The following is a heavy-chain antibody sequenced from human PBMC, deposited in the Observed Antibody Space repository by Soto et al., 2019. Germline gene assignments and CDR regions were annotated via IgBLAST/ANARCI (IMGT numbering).Heavy chain of an antibody. CDR2: ISSSSSYI. V-gene: IGHV3-21*01. CDR3: ARRGEAAAGTIGWFDP. J-gene: IGHJ5*02. CDR1: GFTFSSYS. Sequence: WWSLRLSCAASGFTFSSYSMNWVRQAPGKGLEWVSSISSSSSYIYYADSVKGRFTISRDNAKNSLYLQMNSLRAEDTAVYYCARRGEAAAGTIGWFDPWGQGTLVTVSS. D-gene: IGHD6-13*01.